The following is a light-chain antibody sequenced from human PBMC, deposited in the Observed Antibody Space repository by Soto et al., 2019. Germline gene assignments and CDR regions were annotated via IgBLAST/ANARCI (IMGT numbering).Light chain of an antibody. V-gene: IGLV1-44*01. Sequence: QSVLTQPPSASGTRGQRVTISCSGSSSNIGSNTVNWYQQLPGTAPKLLIYSNNQRPSGVPDRFSGSKSGTSASLAISGLLSEDDADYYCAAWDDSLNGYIFGTGTKLTVL. CDR2: SNN. CDR1: SSNIGSNT. CDR3: AAWDDSLNGYI. J-gene: IGLJ1*01.